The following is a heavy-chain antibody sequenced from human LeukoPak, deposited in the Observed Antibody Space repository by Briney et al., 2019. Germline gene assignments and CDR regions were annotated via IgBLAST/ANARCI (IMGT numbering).Heavy chain of an antibody. J-gene: IGHJ5*02. CDR2: LTWNGGTT. Sequence: GGSLRLSCAASGFTFDDHGMNWVRQAPGKGLEWVSGLTWNGGTTGCADSVRGRFTISRDNAKNSLYLQTNSLRAEDTAVYYCARDLRYSSSWYGFDPWGQGTLVTVSS. CDR3: ARDLRYSSSWYGFDP. D-gene: IGHD6-13*01. CDR1: GFTFDDHG. V-gene: IGHV3-20*04.